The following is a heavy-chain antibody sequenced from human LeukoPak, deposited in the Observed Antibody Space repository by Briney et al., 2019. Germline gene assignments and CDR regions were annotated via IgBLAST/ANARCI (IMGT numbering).Heavy chain of an antibody. CDR2: IRGSDGET. CDR3: AKAFNGDYIERFHI. CDR1: GFTFTSYA. D-gene: IGHD4-17*01. Sequence: PGGSLRLSRAASGFTFTSYAMSWVRQAPGKGLEWVSGIRGSDGETYYAHSVKGRFTISRDNSKNTVYLQMNSLRGEDTALYHCAKAFNGDYIERFHIWGQGIMVTVSS. V-gene: IGHV3-23*01. J-gene: IGHJ3*02.